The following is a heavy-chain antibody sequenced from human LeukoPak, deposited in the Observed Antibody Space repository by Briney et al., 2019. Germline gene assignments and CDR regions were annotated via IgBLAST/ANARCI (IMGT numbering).Heavy chain of an antibody. Sequence: PSETLSLTCSVSGGSVTSGSYYWSWIRQPPGKELEWIGYISYRGSTNYNPSLKSRVTISVDTSKNQFSLKLSSVTAADTAVYYCVRVTAGGSYYGPIFDYWGQGTLVTVSS. D-gene: IGHD1-26*01. J-gene: IGHJ4*02. CDR1: GGSVTSGSYY. CDR2: ISYRGST. V-gene: IGHV4-61*01. CDR3: VRVTAGGSYYGPIFDY.